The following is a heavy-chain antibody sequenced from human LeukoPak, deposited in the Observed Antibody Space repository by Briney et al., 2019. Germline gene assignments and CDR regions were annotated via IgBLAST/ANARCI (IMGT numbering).Heavy chain of an antibody. D-gene: IGHD6-13*01. CDR2: ISSSSSI. CDR3: AREGYSSGWYKGDAFDI. J-gene: IGHJ3*02. CDR1: GFTFSTYR. Sequence: GGSLRLSCAASGFTFSTYRMNWVRQAPGKGLEWVSYISSSSSIYYAGSVKGRFTISRDNAKNSLYLQMNSLRDEDTAVYYCAREGYSSGWYKGDAFDIWGQGTMVTVSS. V-gene: IGHV3-48*02.